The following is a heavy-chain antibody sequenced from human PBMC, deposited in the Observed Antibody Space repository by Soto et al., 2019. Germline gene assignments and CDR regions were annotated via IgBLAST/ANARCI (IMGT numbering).Heavy chain of an antibody. CDR1: GGSLSNYG. D-gene: IGHD3-9*01. V-gene: IGHV1-69*12. J-gene: IGHJ6*02. Sequence: QVQLVQSGAEVKKPGSSVKVSCKASGGSLSNYGISWVRQAPGQGLEWMGGIIPVFGTANYAQKLQGRVTITANESTSIVYMVVTSLRSEDTAVYYCARGDATKIVVTTYYAMDVWGQGTTVTVSS. CDR2: IIPVFGTA. CDR3: ARGDATKIVVTTYYAMDV.